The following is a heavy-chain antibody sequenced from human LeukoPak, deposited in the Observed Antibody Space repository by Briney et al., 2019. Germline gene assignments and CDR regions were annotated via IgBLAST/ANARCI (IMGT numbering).Heavy chain of an antibody. D-gene: IGHD1-26*01. CDR2: ISGSGGST. V-gene: IGHV3-23*01. Sequence: ETLSLTCTVSGGSISSGGYYWSWIRQHPGKGLEWVSTISGSGGSTYYADSVKGRFTISRDNSKNTLFLQMNSLRAEDTALYYCAKAGGIVGATGTEHWGQGTLVTVSS. CDR1: GGSISSGGYY. CDR3: AKAGGIVGATGTEH. J-gene: IGHJ1*01.